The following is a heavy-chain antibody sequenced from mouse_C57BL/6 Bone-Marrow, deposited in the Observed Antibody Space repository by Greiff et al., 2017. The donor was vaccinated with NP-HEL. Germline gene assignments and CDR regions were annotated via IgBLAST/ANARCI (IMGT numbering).Heavy chain of an antibody. J-gene: IGHJ1*03. CDR1: GFTITNTY. Sequence: EVQLQQSVAELVRPGASVKLSCTASGFTITNTYMHWVKQRPEQGLEWIGRIDPANGNTNYAPKFQGQATITADTSSNTAYLQLSRLTTEDTAIYYGASGRLRRGYCDVWGTGTTVTVSS. CDR2: IDPANGNT. CDR3: ASGRLRRGYCDV. D-gene: IGHD2-4*01. V-gene: IGHV14-3*01.